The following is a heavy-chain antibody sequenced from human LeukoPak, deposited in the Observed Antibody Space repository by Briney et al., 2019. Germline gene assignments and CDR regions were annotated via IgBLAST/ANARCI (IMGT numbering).Heavy chain of an antibody. CDR1: GYTFTGYY. CDR2: TNSKSGAT. Sequence: ASVKVSCKASGYTFTGYYMHWVRQAPGQGLEWMGWTNSKSGATNYAQKFKGRVTMTRDTSISTAYMELSRLRSDDTAVYYCARVGTGGYCPYFDYWGQGTLVTVSS. D-gene: IGHD2-21*01. CDR3: ARVGTGGYCPYFDY. V-gene: IGHV1-2*02. J-gene: IGHJ4*02.